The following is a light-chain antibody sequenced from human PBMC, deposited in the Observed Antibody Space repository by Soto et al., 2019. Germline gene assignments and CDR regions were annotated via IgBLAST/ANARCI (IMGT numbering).Light chain of an antibody. Sequence: QSVLTQPPSVSGAPGQRVTISCTGSNSNIGAGYDVNWCQHLPGTAPKLLIYGDTIRPSGVPDRFSGSKSATSASLAIAGLQVEDEGDYYCQSYDSSLSGPVLFGGGTKVTVL. J-gene: IGLJ2*01. CDR3: QSYDSSLSGPVL. CDR2: GDT. CDR1: NSNIGAGYD. V-gene: IGLV1-40*01.